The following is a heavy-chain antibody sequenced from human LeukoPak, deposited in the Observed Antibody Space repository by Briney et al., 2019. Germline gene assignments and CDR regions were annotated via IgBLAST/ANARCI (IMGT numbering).Heavy chain of an antibody. Sequence: ASVKVSCKASGYTFTGYYMHWVRQAPGQGLEWMGWINPNSGGTNYAQKFQGRVTMTRDTSISTAYMELSRLRSDDTAVYYCARASIAAAGPSYYGMDVWGQGTTVTVSS. CDR3: ARASIAAAGPSYYGMDV. CDR1: GYTFTGYY. V-gene: IGHV1-2*02. D-gene: IGHD6-13*01. J-gene: IGHJ6*02. CDR2: INPNSGGT.